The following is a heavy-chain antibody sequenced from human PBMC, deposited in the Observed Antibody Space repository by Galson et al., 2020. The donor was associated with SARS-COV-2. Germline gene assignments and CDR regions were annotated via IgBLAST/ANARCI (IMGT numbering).Heavy chain of an antibody. CDR3: AKAQERYYDILSGYGY. D-gene: IGHD3-9*01. CDR2: LSGSGGNT. V-gene: IGHV3-23*01. CDR1: GFTFSTYA. Sequence: GGSLRLSCAASGFTFSTYAMSWVRQAPGKGLEWVSTLSGSGGNTYYADSVKGRFTISRDNSKNTLYLQMNSLRAEDTAIYYCAKAQERYYDILSGYGYWGHGTLVTVSS. J-gene: IGHJ4*01.